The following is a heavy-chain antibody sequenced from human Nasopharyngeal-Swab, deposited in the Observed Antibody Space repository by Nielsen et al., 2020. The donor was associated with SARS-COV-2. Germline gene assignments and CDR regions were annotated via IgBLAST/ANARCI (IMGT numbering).Heavy chain of an antibody. V-gene: IGHV4-30-4*01. CDR2: IYYSGST. CDR3: ARDLHEYGSGLYYFDY. J-gene: IGHJ4*02. Sequence: WIRQPPGKGLEWIGYIYYSGSTYYNPPLKSRVTISVDTSKNQFSLKLSSVTAADTAVYYCARDLHEYGSGLYYFDYWGQGTLVTVSS. D-gene: IGHD3-10*01.